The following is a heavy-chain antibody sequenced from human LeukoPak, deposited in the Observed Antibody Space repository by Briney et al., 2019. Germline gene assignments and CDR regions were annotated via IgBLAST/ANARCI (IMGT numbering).Heavy chain of an antibody. CDR2: IYTSGST. CDR3: ATSPGGVNNWFDP. D-gene: IGHD2-8*01. CDR1: GGSISSGSYY. Sequence: SQTLSLTCTVSGGSISSGSYYWSWIRQPAWKGLEWIGRIYTSGSTNYNPSLKSRVTISVDTSKNQFSLKLSSVTAADTAVYYCATSPGGVNNWFDPWGQGTLVTVCS. J-gene: IGHJ5*02. V-gene: IGHV4-61*02.